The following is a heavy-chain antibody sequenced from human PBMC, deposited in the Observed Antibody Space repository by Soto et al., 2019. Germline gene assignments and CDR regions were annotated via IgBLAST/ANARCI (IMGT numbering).Heavy chain of an antibody. CDR1: GSSTTAGSISRTPSY. CDR2: FFIGGNT. CDR3: ARRPGPDL. V-gene: IGHV4-39*01. J-gene: IGHJ2*01. D-gene: IGHD1-1*01. Sequence: SETRSLTCTVSGSSTTAGSISRTPSYCGWMRQPPGKGLEWIASFFIGGNTYYNPSLKSRVTTSVDTSKNQFSLKLSSVTAAVTAVYFCARRPGPDL.